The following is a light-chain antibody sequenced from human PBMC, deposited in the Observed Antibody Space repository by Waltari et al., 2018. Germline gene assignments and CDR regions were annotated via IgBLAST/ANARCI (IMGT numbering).Light chain of an antibody. Sequence: SYEVTQPPSVSVSPGQTASITCSGHKLGDKYTSWYHQKPGQSPLLLSHHDSKRPAGIPERFSGSSSGNTATLTISGTQTFDEGDYYCQAWDRDTVVFGGGTKLTVL. CDR2: HDS. J-gene: IGLJ3*02. V-gene: IGLV3-1*01. CDR1: KLGDKY. CDR3: QAWDRDTVV.